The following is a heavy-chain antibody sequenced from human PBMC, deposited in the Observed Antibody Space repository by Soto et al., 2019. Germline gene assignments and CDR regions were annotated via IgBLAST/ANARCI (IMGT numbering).Heavy chain of an antibody. D-gene: IGHD2-2*01. Sequence: SETLSLTCTVSVGSISSSSYCWGWIRQPPGKGLEWIGSIYYSGITYYNPSLKSRVTISVDTSKNQFSVKLSSVTAADTAVYYCARQYRLFDPWGQGTLVTVSS. J-gene: IGHJ5*02. V-gene: IGHV4-39*01. CDR1: VGSISSSSYC. CDR2: IYYSGIT. CDR3: ARQYRLFDP.